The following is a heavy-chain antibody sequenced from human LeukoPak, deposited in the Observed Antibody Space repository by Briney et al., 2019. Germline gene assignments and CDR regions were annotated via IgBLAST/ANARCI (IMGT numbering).Heavy chain of an antibody. V-gene: IGHV4-39*01. CDR3: ASTPGSSTSWYHFDN. CDR2: FFSTGRT. D-gene: IGHD6-13*01. Sequence: SETLSLTCNVSGGSVSSSNHHWAWIRQSPGMGLEWVGTFFSTGRTSQNPDPSLKGRVTLSVDTSRNQFSLQLRSLTAADTAIFYCASTPGSSTSWYHFDNWGQGTLVTVSS. J-gene: IGHJ4*02. CDR1: GGSVSSSNHH.